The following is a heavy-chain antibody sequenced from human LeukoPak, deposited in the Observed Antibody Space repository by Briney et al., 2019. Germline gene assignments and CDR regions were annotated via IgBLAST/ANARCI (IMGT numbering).Heavy chain of an antibody. CDR3: ARKGGNGYYD. CDR2: ISGSGGST. V-gene: IGHV3-23*01. CDR1: GFTFSSYA. Sequence: GGSLRLSCAASGFTFSSYAMSWVRQAPGEGLEWVSAISGSGGSTYYADSVKGRFTISRDNAKNSLSLQMNSLRAEDTAVYYCARKGGNGYYDWSQGILVTVSS. J-gene: IGHJ4*02. D-gene: IGHD3-22*01.